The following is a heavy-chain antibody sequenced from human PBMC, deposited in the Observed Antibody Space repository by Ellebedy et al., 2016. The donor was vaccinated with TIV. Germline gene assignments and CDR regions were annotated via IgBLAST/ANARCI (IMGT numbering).Heavy chain of an antibody. CDR3: ASGPYCSGGSCYYEYYHYGMDV. CDR1: GGIFSSYA. J-gene: IGHJ6*02. D-gene: IGHD2-15*01. V-gene: IGHV1-69*13. Sequence: SVKVSXXASGGIFSSYAISWVRQAPGQGLEWMGGIIPIFGRGNYAQKFQGRVTITADESTSTAYMELSSLRSEDTAVYYCASGPYCSGGSCYYEYYHYGMDVWGQGTTVTVSS. CDR2: IIPIFGRG.